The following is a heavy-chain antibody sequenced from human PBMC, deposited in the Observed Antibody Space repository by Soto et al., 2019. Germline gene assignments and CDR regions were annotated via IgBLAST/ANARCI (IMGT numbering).Heavy chain of an antibody. CDR1: GYTFTGYY. D-gene: IGHD5-12*01. J-gene: IGHJ4*02. CDR2: INPNSGGT. V-gene: IGHV1-2*02. CDR3: ASARLRLAFPPYSLDY. Sequence: ASVKVSCKASGYTFTGYYMHWVRQAPGQGLEWMGWINPNSGGTNYAQKFQGRVTMTRDTSISTAYMELSRPRSDETAVYYCASARLRLAFPPYSLDYSGQGTLVTLP.